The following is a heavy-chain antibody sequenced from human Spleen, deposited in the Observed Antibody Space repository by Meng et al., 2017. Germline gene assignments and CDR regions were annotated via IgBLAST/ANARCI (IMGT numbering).Heavy chain of an antibody. V-gene: IGHV4-31*03. CDR1: GGSISSGGYY. Sequence: VQLQESGPGLVKPSQTLSLTCTVSGGSISSGGYYWSWIRQHPGKGLEWIGYIYYSGSTYYNPSLKSRVTISVDTSKNQFSLKLSSVTAADTAVYYCARDSPPTDFFWYFDLWGRGTLVTVFS. J-gene: IGHJ2*01. D-gene: IGHD3/OR15-3a*01. CDR2: IYYSGST. CDR3: ARDSPPTDFFWYFDL.